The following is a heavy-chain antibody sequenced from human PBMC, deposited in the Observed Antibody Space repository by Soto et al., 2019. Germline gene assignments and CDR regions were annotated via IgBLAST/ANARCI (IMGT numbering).Heavy chain of an antibody. CDR1: GGSISSYY. J-gene: IGHJ3*02. D-gene: IGHD6-13*01. CDR2: IYYSGST. V-gene: IGHV4-59*01. Sequence: TSETLSLTCTVSGGSISSYYWSWIRQPPGKGLEWIGYIYYSGSTNYNPSLKSRVTISVDTSKNQFSLKLSSVTAADTAVYYCARVCSSLPGENAFDIWGQGTMVTVSS. CDR3: ARVCSSLPGENAFDI.